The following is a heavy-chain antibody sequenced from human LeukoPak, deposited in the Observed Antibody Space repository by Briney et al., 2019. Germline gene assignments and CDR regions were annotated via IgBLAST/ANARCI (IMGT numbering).Heavy chain of an antibody. CDR2: MNSNSGNT. V-gene: IGHV1-8*01. Sequence: ASVKVSCKASGYTFTSYDINWVRQATGQGLEWMGWMNSNSGNTGHAQKFQGRVTMTGNTSISTAYMELSSLRSEDTAVYYCARALRRGYSASNYWGQGTLVTVSS. D-gene: IGHD5-12*01. CDR1: GYTFTSYD. J-gene: IGHJ4*02. CDR3: ARALRRGYSASNY.